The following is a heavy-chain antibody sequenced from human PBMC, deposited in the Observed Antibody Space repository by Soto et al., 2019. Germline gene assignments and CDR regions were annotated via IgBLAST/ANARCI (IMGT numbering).Heavy chain of an antibody. V-gene: IGHV4-59*01. CDR2: IYYSGSA. J-gene: IGHJ6*02. CDR3: ARGGNTALAYYYYGMDV. CDR1: GGSFSGYY. D-gene: IGHD5-18*01. Sequence: PSEPLPLPCAVVGGSFSGYYWSLILQHPGKGLEWIGYIYYSGSANYSPSLKSRVTISVDTSKNQISLKLSSVTAADTAVYYCARGGNTALAYYYYGMDVWGQGTTVTVSS.